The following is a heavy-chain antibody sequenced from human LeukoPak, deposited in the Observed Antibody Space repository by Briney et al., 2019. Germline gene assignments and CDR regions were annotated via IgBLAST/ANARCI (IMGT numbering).Heavy chain of an antibody. CDR1: AFTFSTYS. V-gene: IGHV3-30*04. CDR2: ISYDGPNK. Sequence: GGSLRLSCAASAFTFSTYSMHWVRQAPGKGLEWVAAISYDGPNKNYADSVKGRFTISRDNSKNTLYLQMNSLRAEDTAVYYCARDSDVHCSGGRCTNFDYWGQGILVTVSS. D-gene: IGHD2-15*01. CDR3: ARDSDVHCSGGRCTNFDY. J-gene: IGHJ4*02.